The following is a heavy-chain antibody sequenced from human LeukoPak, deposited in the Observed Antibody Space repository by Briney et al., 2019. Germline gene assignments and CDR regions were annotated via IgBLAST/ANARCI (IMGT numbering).Heavy chain of an antibody. CDR3: AKDIYRYSYGTASGFDY. D-gene: IGHD5-18*01. CDR1: GFTFDDYA. J-gene: IGHJ4*02. Sequence: SLRLSCAASGFTFDDYAMHWVRQAPGKGLEWVSGISWNSGSIGYADSVKGRFTISRDNAKNSLYLQMNSLRAEDTALYYCAKDIYRYSYGTASGFDYWGQRTLVTVSS. V-gene: IGHV3-9*01. CDR2: ISWNSGSI.